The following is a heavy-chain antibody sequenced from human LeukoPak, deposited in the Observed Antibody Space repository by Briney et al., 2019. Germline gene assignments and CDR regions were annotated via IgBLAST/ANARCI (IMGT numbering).Heavy chain of an antibody. V-gene: IGHV3-30*18. Sequence: GRSLRLSCAASGFTFSSYGMHWVRQAPGKGLEWVAVISYDGSNKYYADSVKGRLTISRDNSKNTLYLQMNSLRAEDTAVYYCAKDLRAYYYGSGSFDYWGQGTLVTVSS. CDR2: ISYDGSNK. J-gene: IGHJ4*02. D-gene: IGHD3-10*01. CDR1: GFTFSSYG. CDR3: AKDLRAYYYGSGSFDY.